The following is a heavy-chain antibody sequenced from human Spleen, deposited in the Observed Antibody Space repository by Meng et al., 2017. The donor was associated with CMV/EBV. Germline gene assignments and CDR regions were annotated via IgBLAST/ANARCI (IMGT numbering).Heavy chain of an antibody. CDR1: GGSIGSGGYY. D-gene: IGHD2-2*01. V-gene: IGHV4-31*03. CDR2: IYYSGST. CDR3: ARAQPALDY. Sequence: SLTCTVSGGSIGSGGYYGSWIRQHPGKGLEWIGYIYYSGSTYYNPSLKSRVMISVDTSKNQFSLKLSSVTAADTAVYYCARAQPALDYWGQGTLVTVSS. J-gene: IGHJ4*02.